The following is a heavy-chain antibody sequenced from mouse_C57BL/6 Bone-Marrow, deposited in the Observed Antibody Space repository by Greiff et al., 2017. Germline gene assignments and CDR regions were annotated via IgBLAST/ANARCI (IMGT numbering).Heavy chain of an antibody. CDR1: GYTFTDYE. CDR3: TLYGYSDY. J-gene: IGHJ2*01. Sequence: QVQLQQSGAELVRPGASVTLSCKASGYTFTDYEMHWVKQTPVHGLEWIGAIDPETGGTAYNQKFKGKAILTADTSSSTAYMELRSLTSEDSAVYYCTLYGYSDYWGQGTTLTVTA. D-gene: IGHD1-1*02. V-gene: IGHV1-15*01. CDR2: IDPETGGT.